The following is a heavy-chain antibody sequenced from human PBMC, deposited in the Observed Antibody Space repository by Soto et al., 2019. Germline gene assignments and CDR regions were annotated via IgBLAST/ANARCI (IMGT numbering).Heavy chain of an antibody. D-gene: IGHD3-22*01. J-gene: IGHJ4*02. V-gene: IGHV4-30-4*01. CDR1: GGSISSGDYY. CDR2: IYYSGST. CDR3: AGDYYDSSGPVTGALDY. Sequence: SETLSLTCTVSGGSISSGDYYWSWIRQPPGKGLEWIGYIYYSGSTYYNPSLKSRVTISVDTSKNQFSLKLSSVTAADTAVYYCAGDYYDSSGPVTGALDYWGQGTLVTVSS.